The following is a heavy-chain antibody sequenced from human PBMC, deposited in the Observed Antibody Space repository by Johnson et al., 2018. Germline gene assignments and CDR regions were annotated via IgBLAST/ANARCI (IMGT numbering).Heavy chain of an antibody. J-gene: IGHJ3*02. CDR3: ARGDCSGGSCYFDAFDT. CDR2: IYYSGTT. D-gene: IGHD2-15*01. Sequence: QVQLQESGPGLVKPSETLSLTCTVSGDSIRSSDYYWGWMRQPPGKGLEWIGTIYYSGTTYYNPPLQSRVTISLDTSKNQFSLNLSSVTAADTAVYYCARGDCSGGSCYFDAFDTWDQGTMVTVSS. V-gene: IGHV4-39*07. CDR1: GDSIRSSDYY.